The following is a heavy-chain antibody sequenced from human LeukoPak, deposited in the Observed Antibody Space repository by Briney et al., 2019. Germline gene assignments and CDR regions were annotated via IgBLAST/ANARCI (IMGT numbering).Heavy chain of an antibody. CDR3: AVDTATALDY. Sequence: PGKSLRLSCAASGFTFSSYGMHWVRQAPGKGLELGAVIWYDGSNKYYADSVKGRFTISRDNSKNTLYLQMNSLRAEDTAVYYCAVDTATALDYWGQGTLVTVSS. D-gene: IGHD5-18*01. V-gene: IGHV3-33*01. CDR1: GFTFSSYG. CDR2: IWYDGSNK. J-gene: IGHJ4*02.